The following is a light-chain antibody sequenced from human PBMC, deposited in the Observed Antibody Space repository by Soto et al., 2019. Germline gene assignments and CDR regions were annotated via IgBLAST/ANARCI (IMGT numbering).Light chain of an antibody. Sequence: EIVLTQSPGTLSLSPGERATLSCRASQSVSSSYLDWYQQKPGQAHRLLIYGASSRATGIPDRFSGSGSGTDFTLTISRLEPEDFAVYYCQQYGSSPTFGQGTKVAMK. CDR1: QSVSSSY. CDR2: GAS. CDR3: QQYGSSPT. J-gene: IGKJ1*01. V-gene: IGKV3-20*01.